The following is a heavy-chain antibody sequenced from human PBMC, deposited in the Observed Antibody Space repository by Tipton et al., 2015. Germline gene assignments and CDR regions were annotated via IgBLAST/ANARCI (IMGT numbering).Heavy chain of an antibody. CDR1: GGSISSRNW. V-gene: IGHV4-4*01. CDR2: IYHSGST. CDR3: ACGSPRGQLDY. Sequence: TLSLTCDVFGGSISSRNWWSWVRQPPGKGLEWIGEIYHSGSTNYSPSLKSRVIVSVDKSNNRFSLRLTSLTAADTAVYFCACGSPRGQLDYWSQGTLVTVSS. J-gene: IGHJ4*02. D-gene: IGHD3-10*01.